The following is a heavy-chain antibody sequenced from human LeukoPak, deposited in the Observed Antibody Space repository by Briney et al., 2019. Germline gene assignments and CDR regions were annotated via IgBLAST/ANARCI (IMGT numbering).Heavy chain of an antibody. CDR1: GGSISSGSYY. Sequence: SETLSLTCTVSGGSISSGSYYWSWIRQPAGKGLEWIGRIYTSGSTNYNPSLKSRVTISVDTSKNQFSLKLSSVTAADTAVYYCSRSEYYYDSSGYSVYMDFDIWGQGTMVTVSS. V-gene: IGHV4-61*02. J-gene: IGHJ3*02. CDR3: SRSEYYYDSSGYSVYMDFDI. D-gene: IGHD3-22*01. CDR2: IYTSGST.